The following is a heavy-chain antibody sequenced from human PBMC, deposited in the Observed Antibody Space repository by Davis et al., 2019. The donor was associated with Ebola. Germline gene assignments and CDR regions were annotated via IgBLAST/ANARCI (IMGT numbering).Heavy chain of an antibody. CDR1: GYTFSSYG. CDR2: ISAYNGNT. J-gene: IGHJ6*02. V-gene: IGHV1-18*01. Sequence: AASVKVSCKASGYTFSSYGISWVRQAPGQGLEWMGWISAYNGNTNYAQRFQGRVTITRDTSASTAYMELSSLRSEDTAVYYCAREGGLVRGVIITWKYGMDVWGQGTTVTVSS. D-gene: IGHD3-10*01. CDR3: AREGGLVRGVIITWKYGMDV.